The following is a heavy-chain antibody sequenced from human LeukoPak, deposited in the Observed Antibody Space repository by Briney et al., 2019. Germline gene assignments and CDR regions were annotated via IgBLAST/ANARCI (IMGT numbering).Heavy chain of an antibody. V-gene: IGHV1-2*02. CDR1: GYTFTGYY. Sequence: GASVKVSCKASGYTFTGYYMHWVRQAPGQGLEWMGWINPNSGGTNYAQKFQGRVTMTRDTSISTAYMELSRLRSDDTAVYYCARGRPYYDILTGYPFDYWGRGTLVTVSS. CDR3: ARGRPYYDILTGYPFDY. J-gene: IGHJ4*02. D-gene: IGHD3-9*01. CDR2: INPNSGGT.